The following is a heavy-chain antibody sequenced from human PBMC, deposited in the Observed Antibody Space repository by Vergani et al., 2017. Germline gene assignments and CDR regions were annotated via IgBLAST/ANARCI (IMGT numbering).Heavy chain of an antibody. V-gene: IGHV1-3*01. D-gene: IGHD5-12*01. Sequence: QVQLVQSGAEVKKPGASVKVSCKASGYTFTSYAMHWVRQAPGQRLEWMGWINAGNGNTNYAQKLQGRVTMTTDTSTSTAYMELRSLRSDDTAVYYCARAPTGRYSGYDESYYFDYWGQGTLVTVSS. J-gene: IGHJ4*02. CDR1: GYTFTSYA. CDR3: ARAPTGRYSGYDESYYFDY. CDR2: INAGNGNT.